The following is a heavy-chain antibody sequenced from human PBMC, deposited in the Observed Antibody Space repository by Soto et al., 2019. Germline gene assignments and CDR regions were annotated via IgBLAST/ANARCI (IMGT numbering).Heavy chain of an antibody. CDR3: ARDDLYYDILTGYYAVFDY. V-gene: IGHV3-21*01. CDR2: ISSSSSYI. J-gene: IGHJ4*02. CDR1: GFTFSSYS. Sequence: GGSLRLSCAASGFTFSSYSMNWVRQAPGKGLEWVSSISSSSSYIYYADSVKGRFTISRDNAKNSLYLQMNSLRAEDTAVYYCARDDLYYDILTGYYAVFDYWGQGTLVTVSS. D-gene: IGHD3-9*01.